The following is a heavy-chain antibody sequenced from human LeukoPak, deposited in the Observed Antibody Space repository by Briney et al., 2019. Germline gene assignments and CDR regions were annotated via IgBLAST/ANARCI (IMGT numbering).Heavy chain of an antibody. V-gene: IGHV3-48*04. CDR2: ISGRSDTI. CDR3: ARDRYSSGWYYFDY. D-gene: IGHD6-19*01. Sequence: GGSLRLSCAASGFTFSSYSMNWVRQAPGKGLEWVSYISGRSDTIYYADSVKGRFTISRDNAKNSLYLQMNSLRAEDTAVYYCARDRYSSGWYYFDYWGQGTLVTVSS. J-gene: IGHJ4*02. CDR1: GFTFSSYS.